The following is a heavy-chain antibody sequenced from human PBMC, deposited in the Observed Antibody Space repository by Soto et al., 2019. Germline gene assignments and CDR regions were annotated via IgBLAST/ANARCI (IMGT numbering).Heavy chain of an antibody. D-gene: IGHD1-20*01. CDR2: ISSSGSTI. J-gene: IGHJ4*02. CDR3: AREGGEDNWNDVGFDY. CDR1: GFTFSDYY. Sequence: GGSLRLSCAASGFTFSDYYMSWIRPAPGKGLEWVSYISSSGSTIYYADSVKGRFTISRDNAKNSLYLQMNSLRAEDTAVYYCAREGGEDNWNDVGFDYWGQGTLVTVSS. V-gene: IGHV3-11*01.